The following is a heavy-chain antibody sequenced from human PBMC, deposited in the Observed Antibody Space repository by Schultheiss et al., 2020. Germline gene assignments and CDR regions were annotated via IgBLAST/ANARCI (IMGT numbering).Heavy chain of an antibody. CDR3: AREGTGYSSGWRSN. J-gene: IGHJ4*02. Sequence: GSLRLSCTVSGGSISSSSYYWGWIRQPPGKGLEWIGSIYYSGSTYYNPSLKSRVTISVDTSKNQFSLKLSSVTAADTAVYYCAREGTGYSSGWRSNWGQGTLVTVSS. CDR2: IYYSGST. V-gene: IGHV4-39*02. CDR1: GGSISSSSYY. D-gene: IGHD6-19*01.